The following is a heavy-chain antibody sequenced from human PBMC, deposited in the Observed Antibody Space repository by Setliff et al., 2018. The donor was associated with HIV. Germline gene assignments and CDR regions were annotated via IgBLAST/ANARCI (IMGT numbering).Heavy chain of an antibody. CDR1: GGSFNNNA. Sequence: SVKVSCKASGGSFNNNAVTWVRQTPRQGLEWVGGVTPMVGTPQYAQKFQGRVTITTDESTSTAFMELGSLKFDDTAVYYCARVVPTYRSGWQTSMFDSWGQGTPVTVSS. CDR2: VTPMVGTP. J-gene: IGHJ4*02. V-gene: IGHV1-69*05. CDR3: ARVVPTYRSGWQTSMFDS. D-gene: IGHD6-19*01.